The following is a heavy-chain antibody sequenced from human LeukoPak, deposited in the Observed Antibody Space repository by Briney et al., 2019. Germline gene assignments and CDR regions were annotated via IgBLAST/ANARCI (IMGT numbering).Heavy chain of an antibody. Sequence: TSETLSLTCTVSGGSISSGGYYWSWIRQHPGKGLEWIGHIYYSGSTYYNPSLKSRVTISVDTSKNQFSLKLSSVTAADTAVYYCARARVVPAAPFDPWGQGTLSPSPQ. CDR1: GGSISSGGYY. CDR2: IYYSGST. D-gene: IGHD2-2*01. J-gene: IGHJ5*02. V-gene: IGHV4-31*03. CDR3: ARARVVPAAPFDP.